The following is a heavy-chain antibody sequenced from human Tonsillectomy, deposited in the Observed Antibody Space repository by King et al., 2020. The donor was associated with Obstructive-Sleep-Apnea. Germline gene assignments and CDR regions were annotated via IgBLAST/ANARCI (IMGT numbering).Heavy chain of an antibody. CDR2: ISGSGGST. V-gene: IGHV3-23*04. Sequence: VQLVESGGGLVQPGGSLRLSCAASGFTFSTYAMSCVRQPPGKGLEWVSVISGSGGSTYYADSVKGRFTISRDNSKNTLYLQMNSLRAEDTAVYYCAKDRGWYRLPFDYWGQGTLVTVSS. CDR1: GFTFSTYA. J-gene: IGHJ4*02. CDR3: AKDRGWYRLPFDY. D-gene: IGHD6-19*01.